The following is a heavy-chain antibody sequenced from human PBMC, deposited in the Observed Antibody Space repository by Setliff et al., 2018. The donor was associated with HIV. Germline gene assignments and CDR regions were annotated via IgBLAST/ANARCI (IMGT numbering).Heavy chain of an antibody. J-gene: IGHJ4*02. V-gene: IGHV4-59*01. CDR1: GGSTSSYY. Sequence: SETLSLTCTVSGGSTSSYYWNWIRQPPGKGLEWIGYIYYSGSTNYNPSLKSRVTISVDTSKNQFSLKLTSVTAADTAVYYCARGGTTVLDYWGQGTLVTVSS. D-gene: IGHD4-17*01. CDR2: IYYSGST. CDR3: ARGGTTVLDY.